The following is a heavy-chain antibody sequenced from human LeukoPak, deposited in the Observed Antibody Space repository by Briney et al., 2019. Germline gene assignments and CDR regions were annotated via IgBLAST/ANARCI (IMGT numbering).Heavy chain of an antibody. Sequence: GGSLRLSCAASGFTFRSYGMHWVRQAPGKGLEWVAVIWYDGSNKYYADSVKGRFTISRDNSKNTLYLQMNSLRAEDTAVYYCAKSGSSGWYVLDYWGQGTLVTVSS. CDR2: IWYDGSNK. J-gene: IGHJ4*02. CDR3: AKSGSSGWYVLDY. V-gene: IGHV3-30*02. CDR1: GFTFRSYG. D-gene: IGHD6-19*01.